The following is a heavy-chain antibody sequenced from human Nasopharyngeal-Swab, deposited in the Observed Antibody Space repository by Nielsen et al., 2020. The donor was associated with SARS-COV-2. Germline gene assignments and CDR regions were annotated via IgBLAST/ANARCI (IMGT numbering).Heavy chain of an antibody. D-gene: IGHD6-13*01. CDR2: IYPGDSDT. CDR3: ARLPMRAASGRGAFDI. V-gene: IGHV5-51*01. CDR1: GYNFATYW. Sequence: KVSCKASGYNFATYWIGWVRQMPGEGLRWMGLIYPGDSDTRYSPSLQGQVTIPADRSITTAYLQWSSLKASDTAMYYCARLPMRAASGRGAFDIWGQGTMVTVSS. J-gene: IGHJ3*02.